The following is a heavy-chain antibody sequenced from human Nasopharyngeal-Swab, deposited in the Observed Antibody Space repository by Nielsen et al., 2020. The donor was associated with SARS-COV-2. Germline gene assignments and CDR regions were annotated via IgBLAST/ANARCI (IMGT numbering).Heavy chain of an antibody. CDR2: ISSNGGST. CDR1: GFTFSSYA. D-gene: IGHD3-9*01. CDR3: VKADRYYDILTGYPLTDYYYYGMDV. Sequence: GESLKISCAASGFTFSSYAMHWVRQAPGEGLEYVSAISSNGGSTYYADSVKGRFTISRDNSKNTLYLQMSSLRAEDTAVYYCVKADRYYDILTGYPLTDYYYYGMDVWGQGTTVTVSS. J-gene: IGHJ6*02. V-gene: IGHV3-64D*06.